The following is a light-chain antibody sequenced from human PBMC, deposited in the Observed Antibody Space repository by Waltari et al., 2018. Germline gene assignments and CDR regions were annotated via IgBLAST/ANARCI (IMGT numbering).Light chain of an antibody. V-gene: IGLV3-27*01. Sequence: SSELTQPSSVSVSPGQTARITCSGDVLTKNYVRWFQQKPGQAPLLVIYRDIHRPSGIPERFSGSTSGTTVTLTISGAQIEDEADYYCFSAADNNLWVFGGGTKLTVL. CDR1: VLTKNY. CDR3: FSAADNNLWV. CDR2: RDI. J-gene: IGLJ3*02.